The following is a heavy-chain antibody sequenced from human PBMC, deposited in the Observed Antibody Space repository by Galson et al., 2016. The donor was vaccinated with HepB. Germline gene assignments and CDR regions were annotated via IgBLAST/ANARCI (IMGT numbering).Heavy chain of an antibody. CDR1: GEFFIGYY. J-gene: IGHJ4*02. V-gene: IGHV4-34*01. CDR2: ITHSGSA. Sequence: TLSLTCEVYGEFFIGYYWSWIRESPGKGLEWIGEITHSGSATYNPSLKSRATLSVDPSKKQFSLKMTSVTASDTAVYYCARVDIVTTNYFDHWGQGTLVTVSS. CDR3: ARVDIVTTNYFDH. D-gene: IGHD5-12*01.